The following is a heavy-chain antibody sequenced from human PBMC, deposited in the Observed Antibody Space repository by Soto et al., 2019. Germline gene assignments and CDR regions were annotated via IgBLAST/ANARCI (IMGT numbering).Heavy chain of an antibody. V-gene: IGHV1-8*01. CDR3: ARTLYGDNVDY. J-gene: IGHJ4*02. Sequence: QWQLVQSVVEVKKPGASVKVSCKASGYTFTSYDINRVRQATGQGLAWMGWMNPNSGNTGYAQTFQGRVTMTRTTSMGTAYRELNSLRSEDTAVYYCARTLYGDNVDYWGQGTLVTVSS. CDR2: MNPNSGNT. CDR1: GYTFTSYD. D-gene: IGHD4-17*01.